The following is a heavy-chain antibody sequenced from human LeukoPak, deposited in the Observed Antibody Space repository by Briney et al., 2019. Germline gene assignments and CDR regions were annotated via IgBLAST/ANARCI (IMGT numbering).Heavy chain of an antibody. Sequence: GASVKVSCKASGYIFTSYGISWVRQGPGQGLEWVGWISAYNGNTKFAPNLQDRVTMTTDTSTATAYMELRSLRLNDTAVYFCARARSVTTPYFDYWGQGTLVTVSS. V-gene: IGHV1-18*01. CDR2: ISAYNGNT. CDR1: GYIFTSYG. CDR3: ARARSVTTPYFDY. J-gene: IGHJ4*02. D-gene: IGHD4-17*01.